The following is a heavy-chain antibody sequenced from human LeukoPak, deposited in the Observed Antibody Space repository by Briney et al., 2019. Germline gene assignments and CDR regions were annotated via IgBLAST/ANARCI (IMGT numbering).Heavy chain of an antibody. V-gene: IGHV3-11*04. J-gene: IGHJ4*02. CDR3: ASRGLSYGDYAFDY. CDR2: ISSSGSTI. Sequence: SCKASGGTFSDYYMSWIRQAPGKGLEWVSYISSSGSTIYYADSVKGRFTISRDNAKNSLYLQMNSLRAEDTAVYYCASRGLSYGDYAFDYWGQGTLVTVSS. CDR1: GGTFSDYY. D-gene: IGHD4-17*01.